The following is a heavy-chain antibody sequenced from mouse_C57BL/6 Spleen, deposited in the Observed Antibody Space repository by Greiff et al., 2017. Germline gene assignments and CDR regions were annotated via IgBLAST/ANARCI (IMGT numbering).Heavy chain of an antibody. CDR3: TSGGNDRDYAMDD. J-gene: IGHJ4*01. Sequence: QVQLQQSGAELVRPGASVTLSCKASGYTFTDYEMHWVKQTPVHGLEWIGAIDPETGGTAYNQKFKGKAILTADKSSSTAYMELRSLTSEDSAVYDGTSGGNDRDYAMDDWGKGTSVTVSS. D-gene: IGHD2-2*01. CDR1: GYTFTDYE. CDR2: IDPETGGT. V-gene: IGHV1-15*01.